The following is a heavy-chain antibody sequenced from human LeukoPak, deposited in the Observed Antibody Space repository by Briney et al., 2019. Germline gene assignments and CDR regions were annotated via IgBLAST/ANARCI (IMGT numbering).Heavy chain of an antibody. Sequence: GGSLRLSCAASGFTFSGHWMSWVRQAPGKGLEWVAKIKPDGSDKYYVDSVKGRLTIPRDNTKNSLYLQMDSLRADDTAVYYCTRDVWFSFDYWGQGTLVTVSS. CDR2: IKPDGSDK. CDR3: TRDVWFSFDY. D-gene: IGHD3-10*01. CDR1: GFTFSGHW. J-gene: IGHJ4*02. V-gene: IGHV3-7*01.